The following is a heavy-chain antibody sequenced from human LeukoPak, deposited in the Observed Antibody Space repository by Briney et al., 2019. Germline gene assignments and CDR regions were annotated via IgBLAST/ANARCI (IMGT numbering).Heavy chain of an antibody. J-gene: IGHJ4*02. Sequence: PSETLSLTCTVSGGSISSSSYYWGWIRQPPGKGLEWIGSIYYSGSTYYNPSLKSRVTISVDTSKNQFSLKLSSVTAADTAVYYCARARRLGPNDYWGQGTLVTVSS. V-gene: IGHV4-39*07. CDR3: ARARRLGPNDY. CDR2: IYYSGST. CDR1: GGSISSSSYY. D-gene: IGHD6-25*01.